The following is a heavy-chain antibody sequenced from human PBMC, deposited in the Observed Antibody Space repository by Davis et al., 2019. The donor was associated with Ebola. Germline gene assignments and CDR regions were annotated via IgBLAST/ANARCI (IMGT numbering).Heavy chain of an antibody. CDR1: GGSISSSSYY. V-gene: IGHV4-39*01. D-gene: IGHD3-22*01. Sequence: MPSETLSLTCTVSGGSISSSSYYWGWIRQPPGKGLEWFGSIYYSGSTYYNPSLKSRVTISVDTSKNQFSLKLSSVTAADTAVYYCARQPIVVVPQGYFDYWGQGTLVTVSS. CDR2: IYYSGST. CDR3: ARQPIVVVPQGYFDY. J-gene: IGHJ4*02.